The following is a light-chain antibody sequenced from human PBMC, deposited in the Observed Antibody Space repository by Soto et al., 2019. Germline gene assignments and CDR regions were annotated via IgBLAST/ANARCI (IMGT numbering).Light chain of an antibody. CDR1: QSVSSSY. CDR3: QQYGSSLGIT. J-gene: IGKJ5*01. CDR2: GAS. V-gene: IGKV3-20*01. Sequence: EIVLTQSPGTLSLSPGERATLSCRASQSVSSSYLAWYQQKPGQAPRLLIYGASSRATGIPDRFSGSGSGKEFTLTISRLEPEDFALYYCQQYGSSLGITFGQGTRLEIK.